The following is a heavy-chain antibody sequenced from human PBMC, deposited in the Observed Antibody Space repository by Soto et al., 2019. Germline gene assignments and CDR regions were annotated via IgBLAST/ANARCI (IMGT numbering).Heavy chain of an antibody. CDR1: GFTFSSYA. D-gene: IGHD1-26*01. V-gene: IGHV3-23*01. Sequence: EVQLLESGGGLVQPGGSLRLSCAASGFTFSSYAMSWVRQAPGKGLEWVSAISGSGGSTYYADSVKGRFTISRDNSKNTLYLQMNSLRAEDTAVYYFAKDGVWDSGNDYWGQGTMVTVSS. CDR3: AKDGVWDSGNDY. CDR2: ISGSGGST. J-gene: IGHJ4*02.